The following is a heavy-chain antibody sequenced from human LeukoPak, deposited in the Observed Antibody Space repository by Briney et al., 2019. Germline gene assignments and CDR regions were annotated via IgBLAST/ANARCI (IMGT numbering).Heavy chain of an antibody. CDR3: TRVSEEGHSQGRDWYFDL. CDR2: INSDGSIT. D-gene: IGHD5-18*01. J-gene: IGHJ2*01. Sequence: GGSLRLSCAASGFTFSSYSMNWVRQAPGEGLIRVSRINSDGSITSYADAVRGRFTISRDNAKNTLDLQMNSLRAEDTAVYYCTRVSEEGHSQGRDWYFDLWGRGTLVTVSS. V-gene: IGHV3-74*01. CDR1: GFTFSSYS.